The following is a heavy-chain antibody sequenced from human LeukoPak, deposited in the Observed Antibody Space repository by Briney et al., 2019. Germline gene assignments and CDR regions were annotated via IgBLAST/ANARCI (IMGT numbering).Heavy chain of an antibody. Sequence: GGSLRLSCEASGFIFSSFDVIWVRQAPGKGLEWVSSISSTSTYIYYADSAKGRFTISRDNAKKSVSLEMSGLRVEDTAVYYSARVRSTYYDTSGPLFDPWGQGTLVTVSA. CDR3: ARVRSTYYDTSGPLFDP. J-gene: IGHJ5*02. V-gene: IGHV3-21*01. D-gene: IGHD3-22*01. CDR2: ISSTSTYI. CDR1: GFIFSSFD.